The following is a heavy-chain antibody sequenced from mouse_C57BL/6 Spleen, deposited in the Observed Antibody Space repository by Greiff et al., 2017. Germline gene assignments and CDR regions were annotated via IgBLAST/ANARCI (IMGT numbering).Heavy chain of an antibody. Sequence: EVKLMESGGGLVKPGGSLKLSCAASGFTFSDYGMHWVRQAPEKGLEWVAYISSGSSTIYYADTVKGRFTISRDNAKNTLFLQVTSLRSEDTAMYYCARRLLYYAMDYWGQGTSVTVSS. CDR1: GFTFSDYG. J-gene: IGHJ4*01. D-gene: IGHD3-2*02. CDR3: ARRLLYYAMDY. V-gene: IGHV5-17*01. CDR2: ISSGSSTI.